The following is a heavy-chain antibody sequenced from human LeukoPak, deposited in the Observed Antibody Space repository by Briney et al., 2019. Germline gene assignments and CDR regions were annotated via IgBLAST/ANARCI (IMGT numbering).Heavy chain of an antibody. D-gene: IGHD2-2*01. Sequence: ASVKVSCKASGYTFTSYDINWVRQATGQGLEWMGWMNPNSGNTGYAQKFQGRVTMTRNTSISTAYMELSSLRSEDTAVYYCAREYCSSTSCYGNPXXQGXLVTVSS. CDR1: GYTFTSYD. CDR3: AREYCSSTSCYGNP. CDR2: MNPNSGNT. J-gene: IGHJ5*02. V-gene: IGHV1-8*01.